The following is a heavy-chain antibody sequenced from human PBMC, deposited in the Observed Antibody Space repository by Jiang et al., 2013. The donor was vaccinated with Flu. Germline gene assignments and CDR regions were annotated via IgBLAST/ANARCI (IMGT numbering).Heavy chain of an antibody. CDR2: QDGSET. J-gene: IGHJ4*02. Sequence: QDGSETYSVTSMKGRFTISRDNSKNTLYLQMNSLRAEDTAVYYCARDSGSYSLDYWGQGTLVTVSS. V-gene: IGHV3-7*01. CDR3: ARDSGSYSLDY. D-gene: IGHD1-26*01.